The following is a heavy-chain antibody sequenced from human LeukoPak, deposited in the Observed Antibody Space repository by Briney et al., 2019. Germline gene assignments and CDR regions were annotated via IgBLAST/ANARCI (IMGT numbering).Heavy chain of an antibody. Sequence: GGSLRLSCAASGFTFSNAWMSWVRQAPGKGLEWVGRIKSKTDGGTTDYAAPVKGRFTISRDNSKNTLYLQMNSLRAEDTAVYYCAKRSRGGYWGQGTLVTVSS. V-gene: IGHV3-15*01. CDR1: GFTFSNAW. CDR3: AKRSRGGY. CDR2: IKSKTDGGTT. J-gene: IGHJ4*02. D-gene: IGHD3-10*01.